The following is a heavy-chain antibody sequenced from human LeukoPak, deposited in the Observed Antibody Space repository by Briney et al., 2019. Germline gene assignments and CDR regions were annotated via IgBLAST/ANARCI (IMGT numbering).Heavy chain of an antibody. CDR3: ARGRAWFDY. J-gene: IGHJ5*01. Sequence: GESLKISCKTSGYSFPIYWIVWVRQMPGKGLEWMGIIYPSESDTKYSPSFQGQVAISVDMSISTAYLQWNSLKASDSAMYYCARGRAWFDYWGQGTLVTVSS. V-gene: IGHV5-51*01. CDR1: GYSFPIYW. CDR2: IYPSESDT. D-gene: IGHD1-26*01.